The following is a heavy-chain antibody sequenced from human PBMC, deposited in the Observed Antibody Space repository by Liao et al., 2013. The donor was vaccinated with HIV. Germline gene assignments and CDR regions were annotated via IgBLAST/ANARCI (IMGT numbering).Heavy chain of an antibody. D-gene: IGHD3-16*01. V-gene: IGHV4-61*08. J-gene: IGHJ3*01. CDR1: GGSISSGEYY. CDR2: IASSGSA. CDR3: ARRKVGGDAFDF. Sequence: QVQLQESGPGLVKPSQTLSLTCTVSGGSISSGEYYGSWIRQPPGKGLEWIGYIASSGSANYNPSLKSRVTISLDTSKNQFSLMLSSVTAADTAVYYCARRKVGGDAFDFWGQGTKVTVSS.